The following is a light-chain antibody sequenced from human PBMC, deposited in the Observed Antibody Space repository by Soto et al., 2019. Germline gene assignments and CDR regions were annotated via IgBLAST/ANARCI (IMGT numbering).Light chain of an antibody. CDR1: QSVSPN. CDR3: QQYDDWPPWT. Sequence: EIVMTQSPATLAASPGERATLSCTASQSVSPNLAWYQQKPGQAPRLLLYGASTRATAIPARFSGSGSGTEFTLTISSRQSEDFAVYYCQQYDDWPPWTFGQGTKVEIK. J-gene: IGKJ1*01. CDR2: GAS. V-gene: IGKV3-15*01.